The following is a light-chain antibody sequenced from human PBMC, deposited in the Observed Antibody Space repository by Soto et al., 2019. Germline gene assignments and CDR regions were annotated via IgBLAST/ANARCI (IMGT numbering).Light chain of an antibody. CDR3: QQRNNWPIT. V-gene: IGKV3-11*01. J-gene: IGKJ5*01. CDR1: QSVSSY. CDR2: DAS. Sequence: EIVLPQSPATLSVYPGARATLSCRASQSVSSYLAWYQQKPGQAPRLLIYDASNRATGIPVRFSGSGSGTDFTLTISSLEPEDFALYYCQQRNNWPITFGQGTRLEIK.